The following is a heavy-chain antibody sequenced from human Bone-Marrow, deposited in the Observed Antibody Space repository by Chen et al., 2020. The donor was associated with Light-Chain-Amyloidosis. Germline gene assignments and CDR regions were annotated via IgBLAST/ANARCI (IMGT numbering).Heavy chain of an antibody. D-gene: IGHD1-26*01. CDR3: AKEGSIVGAPSDY. CDR1: GFTFRSYA. Sequence: EVQLLESGGGLVQPGGSLRRSCAASGFTFRSYAMSWVRQAPGKGLEWVSAISGSGGSTYYADSVKGRFTISRDNSKNTLYLQMNSLRAEDTAVYYCAKEGSIVGAPSDYWGQGTLVTVSS. V-gene: IGHV3-23*01. J-gene: IGHJ4*02. CDR2: ISGSGGST.